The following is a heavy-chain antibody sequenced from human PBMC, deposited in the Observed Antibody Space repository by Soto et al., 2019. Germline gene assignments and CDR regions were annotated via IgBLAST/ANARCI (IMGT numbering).Heavy chain of an antibody. CDR3: ASQIYTIFGVAPRYYYGMDV. Sequence: PGGSLRLSCAASGFTFSSYGMHWVRQAPGKGLEWVAVISYDGSNKYYADSVKGRFTISRDNSKNTLYLQMNSLRAEDTAVYYCASQIYTIFGVAPRYYYGMDVWGQGTTVTVSS. CDR2: ISYDGSNK. V-gene: IGHV3-30*03. CDR1: GFTFSSYG. D-gene: IGHD3-3*01. J-gene: IGHJ6*02.